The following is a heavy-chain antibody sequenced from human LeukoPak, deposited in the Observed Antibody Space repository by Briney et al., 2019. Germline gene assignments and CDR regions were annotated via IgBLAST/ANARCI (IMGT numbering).Heavy chain of an antibody. V-gene: IGHV3-23*01. CDR1: GITLSNYG. CDR3: AKRGVVIRVILVGFHKEAYYFDS. J-gene: IGHJ4*02. Sequence: GGSLRLSCAVSGITLSNYGISWVRQAPGKGLQWVAGIIGSSGGTGYADSVKGRFTISRDNPKNTLYLQMNSLRAEDTAVYFCAKRGVVIRVILVGFHKEAYYFDSWGQGALVTVSS. CDR2: IIGSSGGT. D-gene: IGHD3-22*01.